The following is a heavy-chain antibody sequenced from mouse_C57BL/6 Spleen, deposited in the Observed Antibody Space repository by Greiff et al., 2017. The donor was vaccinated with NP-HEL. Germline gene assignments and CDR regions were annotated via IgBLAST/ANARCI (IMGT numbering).Heavy chain of an antibody. CDR2: INYDGSST. CDR1: GFTFSDYY. V-gene: IGHV5-16*01. Sequence: EVKLVESEGGLVQPGSSMKLSCTASGFTFSDYYMAWVRQVPEKGLEWVANINYDGSSTYYLDSLKSRFIISRDNAKNILYLQMSSLKSEDTATYYCAREWGRGYFDYWGQGTTLTVSS. J-gene: IGHJ2*01. CDR3: AREWGRGYFDY.